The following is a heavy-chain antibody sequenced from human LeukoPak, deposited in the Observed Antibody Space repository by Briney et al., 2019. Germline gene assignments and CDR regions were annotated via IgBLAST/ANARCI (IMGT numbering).Heavy chain of an antibody. V-gene: IGHV1-69*01. CDR1: GGTFSSYA. J-gene: IGHJ5*02. D-gene: IGHD2-15*01. CDR3: ARDWGTPRILGYCRGGSFYSDWFDP. CDR2: IIPIFGTA. Sequence: ASVKVSCKASGGTFSSYAISWVRQAPGQGLEWMGGIIPIFGTANYAQKFQGRVTITADESTSTAYMELSSLRSDDTAVYYCARDWGTPRILGYCRGGSFYSDWFDPWGQGTLVTVSS.